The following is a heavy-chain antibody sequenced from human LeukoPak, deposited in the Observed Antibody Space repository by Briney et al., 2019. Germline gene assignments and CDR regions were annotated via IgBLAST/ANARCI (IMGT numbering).Heavy chain of an antibody. J-gene: IGHJ4*02. CDR1: GGSISSYY. CDR3: AREVVSHPKYYDFWSGYYTRYFDY. D-gene: IGHD3-3*01. CDR2: IYYSGST. V-gene: IGHV4-59*01. Sequence: SETLSLTCTVSGGSISSYYWSWVRQPPGKGLEWIGYIYYSGSTNYNPSLKSRVTISVDTSKNQFSLKLSSVTAADTAVYYCAREVVSHPKYYDFWSGYYTRYFDYWGQGTLVTVSS.